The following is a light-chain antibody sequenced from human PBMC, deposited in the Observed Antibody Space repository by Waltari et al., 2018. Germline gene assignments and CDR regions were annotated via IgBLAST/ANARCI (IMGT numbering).Light chain of an antibody. CDR2: TAS. V-gene: IGKV1-39*01. J-gene: IGKJ2*02. Sequence: IQMTQSPSSLSASVGDRVTITCRASQGISTYLTWYCQQSGRSPKLLIYTASSLQSGVPPRFSGSGAGKEFTLTISSLQPEDFATYYCQHGSSVPSTFGQGTKVEL. CDR1: QGISTY. CDR3: QHGSSVPST.